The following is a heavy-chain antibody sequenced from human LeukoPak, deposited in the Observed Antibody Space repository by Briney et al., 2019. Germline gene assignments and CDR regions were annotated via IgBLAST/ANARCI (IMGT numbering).Heavy chain of an antibody. D-gene: IGHD4-17*01. Sequence: PGGSLRLSCAASGFTLSSYSMNWVRQAPGKGLEWVSSISSSSSYIYYADSVKGRFTNSRDNAKNSLYLQMNSLRAEVTAVYYCARDTQIRHYYYYMDVWGKGTTVTVSS. V-gene: IGHV3-21*01. J-gene: IGHJ6*03. CDR1: GFTLSSYS. CDR2: ISSSSSYI. CDR3: ARDTQIRHYYYYMDV.